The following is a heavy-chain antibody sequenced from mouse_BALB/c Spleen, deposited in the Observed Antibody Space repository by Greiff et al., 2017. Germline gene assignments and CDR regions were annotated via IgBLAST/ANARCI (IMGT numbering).Heavy chain of an antibody. CDR1: GFTFSSYA. CDR2: ISSGGST. J-gene: IGHJ3*01. Sequence: EVMLVESGGGLVKPGGSLKLSCAASGFTFSSYAMSWVRQTPEKRLEWVASISSGGSTYYPDSVKGRFTISRDNARNILYLQMSSLRSEDTAMYYCARVHYGSSPFAYWGQGTLVTVSA. CDR3: ARVHYGSSPFAY. D-gene: IGHD1-1*01. V-gene: IGHV5-6-5*01.